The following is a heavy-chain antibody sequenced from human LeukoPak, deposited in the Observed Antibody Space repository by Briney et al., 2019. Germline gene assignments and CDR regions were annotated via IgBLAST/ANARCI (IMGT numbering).Heavy chain of an antibody. CDR2: ISGSGGST. D-gene: IGHD2-2*02. CDR3: AKGSSFGVPAAIVAFDI. V-gene: IGHV3-23*01. CDR1: GFTFSSYA. Sequence: GGSLRLSCAASGFTFSSYAMSWVRQAPGKGLEWVSAISGSGGSTYYADSVKGRFTISRDNSKNTLYLQMNSLRAEDTAVYYCAKGSSFGVPAAIVAFDIWGQGTMVTVSS. J-gene: IGHJ3*02.